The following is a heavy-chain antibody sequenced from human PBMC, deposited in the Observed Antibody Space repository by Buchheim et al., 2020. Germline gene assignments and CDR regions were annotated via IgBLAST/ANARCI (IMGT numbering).Heavy chain of an antibody. D-gene: IGHD4-17*01. CDR3: AADTTTVTTNGLDV. CDR2: TYFTGTT. Sequence: QVQLQESGPGLVKPSETLSLTCAVSGASISSSKYYWGWVRQSPRKGLEWIGNTYFTGTTSYNPSLQSRVTISVDTSKNEFSLRLTSVTAADTAVYFCAADTTTVTTNGLDVWGRGT. J-gene: IGHJ6*02. V-gene: IGHV4-39*01. CDR1: GASISSSKYY.